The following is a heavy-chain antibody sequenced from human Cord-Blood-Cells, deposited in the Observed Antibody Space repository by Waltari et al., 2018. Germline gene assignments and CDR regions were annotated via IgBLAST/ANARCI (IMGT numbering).Heavy chain of an antibody. CDR2: INAGNGNT. CDR1: GYTFTSYA. CDR3: ARDQLVGALYYYYYGMDV. J-gene: IGHJ6*02. V-gene: IGHV1-3*01. Sequence: QVQLVQSGAEVKKPGASVKVSCKASGYTFTSYAMHWVRQAPGQRLEWMGWINAGNGNTKYSQKFQGRVTITRDTSASTAYMELSSLRSEDTAVYYCARDQLVGALYYYYYGMDVWGQGTTVTVSS. D-gene: IGHD1-26*01.